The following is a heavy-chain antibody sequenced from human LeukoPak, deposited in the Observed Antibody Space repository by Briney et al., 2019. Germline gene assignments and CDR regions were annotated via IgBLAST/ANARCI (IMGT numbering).Heavy chain of an antibody. CDR2: IYSGGIT. CDR1: GFTVSSNY. D-gene: IGHD3-10*01. Sequence: GGSLRLSCAASGFTVSSNYMNWVRQAPGKWLEWVSVIYSGGITYYADSVKGRFTISRDNSKNTVYLQMNSLRAEDTAVYYCAKANASLLWFGELLSSFDYWGQGTLSPSPQ. V-gene: IGHV3-66*01. J-gene: IGHJ4*02. CDR3: AKANASLLWFGELLSSFDY.